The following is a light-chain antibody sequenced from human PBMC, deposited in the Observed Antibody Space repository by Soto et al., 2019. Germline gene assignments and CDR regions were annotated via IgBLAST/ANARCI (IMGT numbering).Light chain of an antibody. CDR3: QHRTSWPLT. Sequence: EIVLTQSPATLSLSPGERATLSCRASQSLGGSLAWYQQKPGQAPRLLIYGGSTRATGIPARVSGSGSGTDFTLTISGLESEDFAVYYCQHRTSWPLTFGGGTRVEI. V-gene: IGKV3-11*01. CDR2: GGS. J-gene: IGKJ4*01. CDR1: QSLGGS.